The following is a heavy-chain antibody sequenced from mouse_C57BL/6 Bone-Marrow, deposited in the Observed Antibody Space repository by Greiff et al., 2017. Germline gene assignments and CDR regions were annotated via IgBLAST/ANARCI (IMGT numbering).Heavy chain of an antibody. CDR1: GYTFTDYN. Sequence: VQLQQSGPELVKPGASVKMSCKASGYTFTDYNMHWVKQSHGKSLEWIGYINPNNGGTSHNQKFKGKATLTVNKSSSTAYMELRSLTSEDSAVYYCARRDYGSSYFDYWGQGTTLTVSS. CDR2: INPNNGGT. V-gene: IGHV1-22*01. J-gene: IGHJ2*01. CDR3: ARRDYGSSYFDY. D-gene: IGHD1-1*01.